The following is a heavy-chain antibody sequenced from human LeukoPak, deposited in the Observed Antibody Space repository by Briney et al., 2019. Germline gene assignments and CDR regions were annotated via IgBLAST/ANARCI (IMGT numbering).Heavy chain of an antibody. CDR1: GGTFSSYA. V-gene: IGHV1-69*04. CDR2: IIPILGIA. Sequence: SVKVSCKASGGTFSSYAISWVRQAPGQGLEWMGRIIPILGIANYAQKFQGRVTMTEDTSTDTAYMELSSLRSEDTAVYYCATAKGHCSGGSSPGDYWGQGTLVTVSS. J-gene: IGHJ4*02. CDR3: ATAKGHCSGGSSPGDY. D-gene: IGHD2-15*01.